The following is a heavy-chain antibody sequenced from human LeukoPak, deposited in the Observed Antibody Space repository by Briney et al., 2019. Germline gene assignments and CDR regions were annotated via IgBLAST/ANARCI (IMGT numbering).Heavy chain of an antibody. J-gene: IGHJ5*02. V-gene: IGHV3-23*01. CDR3: AKGKAADNLDCFDP. CDR1: GFTFNNFA. D-gene: IGHD6-25*01. CDR2: ILGSGDGT. Sequence: GGSLRLSCAASGFTFNNFAMTWVRQAPGKGLEWVSSILGSGDGTSYVDSVKGRFTISRDNFKNTMYLQMNSLRAEDTALYYCAKGKAADNLDCFDPWGKGTRVTVSS.